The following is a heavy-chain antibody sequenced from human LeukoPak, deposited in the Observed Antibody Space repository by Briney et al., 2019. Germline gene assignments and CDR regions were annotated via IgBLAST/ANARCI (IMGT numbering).Heavy chain of an antibody. J-gene: IGHJ4*02. D-gene: IGHD6-19*01. Sequence: GESLEISCKGSGYSFTSYWIGWVRQMPGKGLEWMGIIYPGDSDTRYSPSFQGQVTISADKSISTAYLQWSSLKASDTAMYYCARHPVSSRPTGVYFDYWGQGTLVTVSS. CDR2: IYPGDSDT. V-gene: IGHV5-51*01. CDR3: ARHPVSSRPTGVYFDY. CDR1: GYSFTSYW.